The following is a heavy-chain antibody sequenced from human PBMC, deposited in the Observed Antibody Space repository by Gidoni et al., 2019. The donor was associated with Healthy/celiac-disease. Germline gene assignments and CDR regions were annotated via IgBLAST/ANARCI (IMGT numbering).Heavy chain of an antibody. D-gene: IGHD6-13*01. J-gene: IGHJ6*02. Sequence: QVQLVESGGGVVQPGRSLRLSCAASGFPFSSYGMHWVRQAPGKGLGWVAVIWYDGSNKYYADSVKGRFTISRDNSKNTLYLQMNSLRAEDTAVYYCARDETYSSSWQAYYYGMDVWGQGTTVTVSS. V-gene: IGHV3-33*01. CDR2: IWYDGSNK. CDR1: GFPFSSYG. CDR3: ARDETYSSSWQAYYYGMDV.